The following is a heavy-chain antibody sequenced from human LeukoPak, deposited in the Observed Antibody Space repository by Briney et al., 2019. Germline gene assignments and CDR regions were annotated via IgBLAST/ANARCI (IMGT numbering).Heavy chain of an antibody. J-gene: IGHJ6*03. V-gene: IGHV1-46*01. D-gene: IGHD5-12*01. CDR3: AGGDGYSGYDSRYYYYYMDV. CDR2: INPSGGST. Sequence: ASVKVSCKASGYTFTSYYMHWVRQAPGQGLEWMGIINPSGGSTSYAQKFQGRVTMTRDMSTSTVYMGLSSLRSEDTAVYYCAGGDGYSGYDSRYYYYYMDVWGKGTTVTVSS. CDR1: GYTFTSYY.